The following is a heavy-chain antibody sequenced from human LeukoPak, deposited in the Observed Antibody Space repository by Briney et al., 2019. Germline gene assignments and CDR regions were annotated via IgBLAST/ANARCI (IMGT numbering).Heavy chain of an antibody. D-gene: IGHD1-26*01. V-gene: IGHV4-34*01. CDR3: ARSTELSVDY. Sequence: TSETLSLTCAVYGGSFSGYYWSWIRQPPGKGLEWIGEINHSGGTNYNPSLKSRVTISVDTSKNQFSLKLSSVTAADTAVYYCARSTELSVDYWGQGTLVTVSS. CDR1: GGSFSGYY. J-gene: IGHJ4*02. CDR2: INHSGGT.